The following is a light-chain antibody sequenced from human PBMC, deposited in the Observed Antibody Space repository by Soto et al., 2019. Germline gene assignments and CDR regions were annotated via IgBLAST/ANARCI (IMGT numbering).Light chain of an antibody. CDR1: QSISSW. J-gene: IGKJ1*01. CDR3: QQYSSYSRT. V-gene: IGKV1-5*03. CDR2: KAS. Sequence: DIQMTQSPSTLSASVGDRVTITCLASQSISSWLAWYQQKPGKAPKVLIYKASSLESGVPSRFSGSGSGTEFTLTISSLQPDDFATYYCQQYSSYSRTFGQGTKVDIK.